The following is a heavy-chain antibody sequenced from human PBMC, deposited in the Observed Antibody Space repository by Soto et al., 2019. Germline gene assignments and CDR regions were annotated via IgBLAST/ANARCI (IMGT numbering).Heavy chain of an antibody. CDR1: GDSISSATHY. D-gene: IGHD2-8*01. V-gene: IGHV4-31*03. Sequence: SETLSLTCTVSGDSISSATHYWNWIRQHPGKGLEWIGYVSSSGNSYYSPSLKSRVFMSVDTSKNLFSLKLSSVTAADTAIYDCVGRLTSIYNSFDSWGQGTQVTVSS. CDR2: VSSSGNS. J-gene: IGHJ4*02. CDR3: VGRLTSIYNSFDS.